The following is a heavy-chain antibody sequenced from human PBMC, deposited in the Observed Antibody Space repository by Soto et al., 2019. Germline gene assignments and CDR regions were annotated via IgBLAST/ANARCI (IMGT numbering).Heavy chain of an antibody. CDR1: GYTLTELS. D-gene: IGHD6-13*01. CDR3: ATDTPSSYSSSWYGGDY. CDR2: FDPEDGET. V-gene: IGHV1-24*01. J-gene: IGHJ4*02. Sequence: ASVKVSCKVSGYTLTELSMHWVRQAPGKGLEWMGGFDPEDGETIYAQKFQGRVTMTEDTSTDTAYMELSSLRSEDTAVYYCATDTPSSYSSSWYGGDYWGQGTLVTVYS.